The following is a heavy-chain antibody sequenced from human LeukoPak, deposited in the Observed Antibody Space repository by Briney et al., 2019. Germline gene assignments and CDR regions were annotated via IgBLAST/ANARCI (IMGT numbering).Heavy chain of an antibody. J-gene: IGHJ4*02. CDR1: GYSFATYW. CDR2: IYPGDSDT. V-gene: IGHV5-51*01. CDR3: AIQYPQGSYFDY. Sequence: GESLKISCKGSGYSFATYWIGWVRQPPGKGLEWMGIIYPGDSDTRYSPSFQGQVTISADKSITTAYLQWSSLKASDTAMYFCAIQYPQGSYFDYWGQGTLVTVSS.